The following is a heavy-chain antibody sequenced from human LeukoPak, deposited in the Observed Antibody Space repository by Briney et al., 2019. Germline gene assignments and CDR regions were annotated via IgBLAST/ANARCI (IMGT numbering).Heavy chain of an antibody. CDR1: GFTFSSYA. Sequence: GGSLRLSCAASGFTFSSYAMSWVRQAPGKGLEWVSTISNSDGSTYYADSVKGRFTISRDNAKNSLYLQMNSLRAEDTAVYYCARKYYPDYWGQGTLVTVSS. CDR2: ISNSDGST. D-gene: IGHD2/OR15-2a*01. J-gene: IGHJ4*02. V-gene: IGHV3-23*01. CDR3: ARKYYPDY.